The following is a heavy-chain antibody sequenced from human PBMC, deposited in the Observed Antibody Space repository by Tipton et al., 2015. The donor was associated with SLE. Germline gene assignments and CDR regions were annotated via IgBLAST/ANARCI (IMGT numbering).Heavy chain of an antibody. J-gene: IGHJ2*01. Sequence: RSLRLSCAASGFTFSTHWMHWVRQAPGKGPEWVALIWYDGDNKYYADSVKGRFTISRDTSKNTVYLQMNSLRPEDTAMYYCAKSRTAAGMDSAVWSFDLWGRGTLATVSS. V-gene: IGHV3-33*08. D-gene: IGHD6-13*01. CDR2: IWYDGDNK. CDR1: GFTFSTHW. CDR3: AKSRTAAGMDSAVWSFDL.